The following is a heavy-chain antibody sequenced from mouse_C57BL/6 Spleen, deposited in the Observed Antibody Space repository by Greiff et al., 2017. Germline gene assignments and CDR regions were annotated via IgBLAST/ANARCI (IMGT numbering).Heavy chain of an antibody. D-gene: IGHD2-2*01. CDR1: GFTFSDYG. J-gene: IGHJ3*01. Sequence: EVKLVESGGGLVKPGGSLKLSCAASGFTFSDYGMHWVRQAPEKGLEWVAYISSGSSTIYYADTVKGRFTISRDNAKNTLFLQMTSLRSEDTAMYYCAREEIYYGYDLGVAYWGQGTLVTVSA. CDR2: ISSGSSTI. CDR3: AREEIYYGYDLGVAY. V-gene: IGHV5-17*01.